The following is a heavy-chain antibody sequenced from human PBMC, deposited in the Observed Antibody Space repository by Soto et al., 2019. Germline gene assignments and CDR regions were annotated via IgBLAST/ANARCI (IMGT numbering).Heavy chain of an antibody. CDR2: ITSSSSYI. D-gene: IGHD2-2*01. CDR3: ARDSYCRSTSCYSDAFDI. J-gene: IGHJ3*02. CDR1: GFTFSSYS. V-gene: IGHV3-21*01. Sequence: EVQLVESGGGLVKPGGSLRLSCAASGFTFSSYSMNWVRLAPGKGLEWVSSITSSSSYIYYADSVKGRFTISRDNAKNSLYLQMNSLRAEVTAVYYCARDSYCRSTSCYSDAFDIWGQGTMVTVSS.